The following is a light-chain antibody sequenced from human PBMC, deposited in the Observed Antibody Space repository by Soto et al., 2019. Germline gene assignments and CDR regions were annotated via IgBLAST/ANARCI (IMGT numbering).Light chain of an antibody. V-gene: IGLV1-44*01. CDR1: SSNIGSNY. CDR2: SNN. CDR3: AAWDDSLDVV. Sequence: QAVVTQPPSASGTPGQRVTISCSGSSSNIGSNYVYWYQQLPGTAPKLLINSNNQRPSGVPDRFSGSKSGTSASLAISGLQSEDEADYYCAAWDDSLDVVFGGGTQLTVL. J-gene: IGLJ2*01.